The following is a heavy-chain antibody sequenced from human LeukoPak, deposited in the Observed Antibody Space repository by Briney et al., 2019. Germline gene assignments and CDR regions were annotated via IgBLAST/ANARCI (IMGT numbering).Heavy chain of an antibody. CDR2: ISSSSSYI. D-gene: IGHD3-10*01. CDR3: ARASGPFDY. CDR1: GFTFSTYS. J-gene: IGHJ4*02. Sequence: GGSLRLSCAASGFTFSTYSMNWVRQAPGKGLEWVSSISSSSSYIYYADSVKGRFTISRDNSKNTLYLQMNSLRAEDTAVYSCARASGPFDYWGQGTLVTVSS. V-gene: IGHV3-21*01.